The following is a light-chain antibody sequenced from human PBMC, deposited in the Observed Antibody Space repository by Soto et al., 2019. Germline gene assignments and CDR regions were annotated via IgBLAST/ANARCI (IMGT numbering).Light chain of an antibody. Sequence: QSVLTQSSSASASLGSSVKLTCTLSSGHSRSIIAWHQQQPGKAPRYLMKLEGSGSYNKGSGVPDRFSGSSSGADRYLTISNLQFEDEADYYCETWATNTRVFGGGTQLTVL. CDR2: LEGSGSY. CDR1: SGHSRSI. V-gene: IGLV4-60*02. J-gene: IGLJ3*02. CDR3: ETWATNTRV.